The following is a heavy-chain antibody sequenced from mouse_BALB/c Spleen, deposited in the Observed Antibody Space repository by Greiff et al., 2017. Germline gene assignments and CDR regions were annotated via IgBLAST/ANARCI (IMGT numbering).Heavy chain of an antibody. CDR3: ARSRYGNRYAMDY. CDR1: GDSITSGY. V-gene: IGHV3-8*02. D-gene: IGHD2-1*01. J-gene: IGHJ4*01. CDR2: ISYSGST. Sequence: EVKLQESGPSLVKPSQTLSLTCSVTGDSITSGYWNWIRKFPGNKLEYMGYISYSGSTYYNPSLKSRISITRDTSKNQYYLQLNSVTTEDTATYYCARSRYGNRYAMDYWGQGTSVTVSS.